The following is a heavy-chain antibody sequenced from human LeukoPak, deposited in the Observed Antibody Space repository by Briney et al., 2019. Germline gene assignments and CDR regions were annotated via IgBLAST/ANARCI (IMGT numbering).Heavy chain of an antibody. CDR2: IGWNGRSI. V-gene: IGHV3-9*01. D-gene: IGHD3-10*01. CDR3: AKDSDYFGSGSYYNFWDV. CDR1: GFSFDDFD. J-gene: IGHJ6*02. Sequence: GGSLRLSCEASGFSFDDFDMHWVRHAPGKGLEWVSRIGWNGRSIHYADSVKGRFTISRDNAKSSLYLQMNSLRAEDTALYYCAKDSDYFGSGSYYNFWDVWGQGTTVIVSS.